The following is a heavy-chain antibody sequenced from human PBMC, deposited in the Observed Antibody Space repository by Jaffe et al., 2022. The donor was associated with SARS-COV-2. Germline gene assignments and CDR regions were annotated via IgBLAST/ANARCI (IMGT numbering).Heavy chain of an antibody. V-gene: IGHV4-39*01. J-gene: IGHJ6*02. CDR1: GGSIISNNYY. CDR2: SYYSGST. CDR3: ATTCTGGNCYSSGYFGMDV. D-gene: IGHD2-15*01. Sequence: QLQLQESGPGLVTPSETLSLTCKVSGGSIISNNYYWGWIRQTPGKGLEWIGTSYYSGSTYYNPSLKSRVTISVDTSKNQFSLKLSSVTAADTAVYYCATTCTGGNCYSSGYFGMDVWGQGTTVTVSS.